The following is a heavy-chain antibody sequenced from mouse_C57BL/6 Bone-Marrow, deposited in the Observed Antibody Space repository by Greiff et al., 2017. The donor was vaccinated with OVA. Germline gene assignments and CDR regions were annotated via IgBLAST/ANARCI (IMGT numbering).Heavy chain of an antibody. Sequence: VMLVESGPGLVAPSQSLSITCTVSGFSLTSYAISWVRQPPGKGLEWLGVIWTGGGTNYNSALKSRLSISKDNSKSQVFLKMNSLQTDDTARYYCASQLGRGGYYFDYWGQGTTRTVSS. CDR1: GFSLTSYA. D-gene: IGHD4-1*02. CDR3: ASQLGRGGYYFDY. J-gene: IGHJ2*01. V-gene: IGHV2-9-1*01. CDR2: IWTGGGT.